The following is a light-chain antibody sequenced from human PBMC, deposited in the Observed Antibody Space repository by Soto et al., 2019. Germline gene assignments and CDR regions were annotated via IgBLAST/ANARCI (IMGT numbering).Light chain of an antibody. CDR3: CSYAGNYRLV. V-gene: IGLV2-11*01. J-gene: IGLJ2*01. CDR1: SNDVGGYNY. Sequence: QSALTQPRSVTGSPGQSVTISCTGTSNDVGGYNYVSWYQQHPGKAPKFIMYDDIKRPSGVPDRFSGSKSGNTASLTISGLQAEDEADYYCCSYAGNYRLVFGGGTKVTVL. CDR2: DDI.